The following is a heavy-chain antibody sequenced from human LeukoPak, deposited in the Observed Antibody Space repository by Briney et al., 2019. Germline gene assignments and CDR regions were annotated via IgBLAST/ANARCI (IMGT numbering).Heavy chain of an antibody. V-gene: IGHV1-46*01. J-gene: IGHJ4*02. CDR2: INPSGGST. Sequence: ASVKVSCKASGYSSSGYYMHWVRQAPGQGLEWMGIINPSGGSTSYAQKFQGTVAMTRDMSTSTVYMELSSLSYEDTAVYYCARDEPVCSGGSCYSGNYFDYWGQGTLVTVSS. D-gene: IGHD2-15*01. CDR1: GYSSSGYY. CDR3: ARDEPVCSGGSCYSGNYFDY.